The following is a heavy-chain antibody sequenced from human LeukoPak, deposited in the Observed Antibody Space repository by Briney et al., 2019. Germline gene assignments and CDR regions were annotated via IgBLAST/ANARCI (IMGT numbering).Heavy chain of an antibody. CDR1: GGTFSSYA. D-gene: IGHD3-22*01. Sequence: VKVSCKAPGGTFSSYAISWVRQAPGQGLEWMGGIIPIFGTANYAQKFQGRVTITADESTSTAYMELSSLRSEDTAVYYCARSLSSSGYYYGVDYWGQGTLVTVSS. J-gene: IGHJ4*02. CDR3: ARSLSSSGYYYGVDY. CDR2: IIPIFGTA. V-gene: IGHV1-69*01.